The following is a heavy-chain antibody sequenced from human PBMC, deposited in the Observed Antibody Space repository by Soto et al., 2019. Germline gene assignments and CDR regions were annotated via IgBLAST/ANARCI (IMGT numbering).Heavy chain of an antibody. CDR2: INHSGST. J-gene: IGHJ4*02. CDR1: GGSFSRYY. CDR3: ASGSRQTLFDY. V-gene: IGHV4-34*01. Sequence: SANLALTCAVYGGSFSRYYWSWLRQPSGKGLEWIGEINHSGSTNYNPSLKSRVTISVDTSKNQFSLKLSSVTAADAAVYYCASGSRQTLFDYWGQGTLVTVS.